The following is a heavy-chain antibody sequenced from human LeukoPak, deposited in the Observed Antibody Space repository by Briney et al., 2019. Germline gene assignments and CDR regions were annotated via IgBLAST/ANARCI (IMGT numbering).Heavy chain of an antibody. V-gene: IGHV1-69*04. Sequence: SVKVSCKASGGTFSSYAISWVRQAPGQGLEWMGRIIPILGIANYAQKFQGRVTITADKFTSTAYMELSSLRSEDTAVYYCATLTLRYCSSTSCRGLDYWGQGTLVTVSS. CDR1: GGTFSSYA. D-gene: IGHD2-2*01. CDR3: ATLTLRYCSSTSCRGLDY. J-gene: IGHJ4*02. CDR2: IIPILGIA.